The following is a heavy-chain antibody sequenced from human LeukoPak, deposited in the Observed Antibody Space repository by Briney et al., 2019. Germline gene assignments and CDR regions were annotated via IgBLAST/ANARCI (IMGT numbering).Heavy chain of an antibody. D-gene: IGHD1-26*01. Sequence: PGGSLRLSCAASGFTFSSYGMHWVRQAPGKGLEWVALISYDGSNKFYTDSVKGRFTISRDNSKNTLFLQMNSLRTEDTAVYYCTKGGLGGYYYMDVWGKGTTVTVSS. CDR3: TKGGLGGYYYMDV. V-gene: IGHV3-30*18. CDR2: ISYDGSNK. CDR1: GFTFSSYG. J-gene: IGHJ6*03.